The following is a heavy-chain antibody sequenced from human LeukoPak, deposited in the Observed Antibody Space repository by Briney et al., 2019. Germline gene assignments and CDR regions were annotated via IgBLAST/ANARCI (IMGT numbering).Heavy chain of an antibody. CDR2: ISGSGGST. D-gene: IGHD2-2*01. CDR1: GFTFSSYA. CDR3: AKETCGSTSCYWGIDY. V-gene: IGHV3-23*01. Sequence: GGSLRLSCAASGFTFSSYAMNWVRQAPGKGLEWVSVISGSGGSTYYADSVKGRFTISRDNSKNTLYLQLNSLRAEDTAVYYCAKETCGSTSCYWGIDYWGQGTLVTVSS. J-gene: IGHJ4*02.